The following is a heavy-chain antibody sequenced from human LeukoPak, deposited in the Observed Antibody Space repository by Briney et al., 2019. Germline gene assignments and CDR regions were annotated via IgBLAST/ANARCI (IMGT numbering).Heavy chain of an antibody. Sequence: GGSLRLSCAASGFTFSSYAVSWVRQAPGKGLEWVSTISGTGDSTYYADSVKGRFSISRDNSRNTLYLQMNRLTADDTAVYFCASPGITMVIVGPYYFNYWGRGTLVTVSS. D-gene: IGHD3-10*01. J-gene: IGHJ4*02. CDR1: GFTFSSYA. CDR3: ASPGITMVIVGPYYFNY. CDR2: ISGTGDST. V-gene: IGHV3-23*01.